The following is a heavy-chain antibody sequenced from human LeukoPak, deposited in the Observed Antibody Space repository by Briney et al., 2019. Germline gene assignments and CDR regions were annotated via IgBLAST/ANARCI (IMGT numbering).Heavy chain of an antibody. CDR2: ISSSGSTI. D-gene: IGHD5-18*01. J-gene: IGHJ4*02. V-gene: IGHV3-48*03. CDR1: GFTFSSYE. Sequence: GGSLRLSCAASGFTFSSYEMNWVRQAPGKGLEWVSYISSSGSTIYYADSVKGRFTISRDNAKNSLYLQMNSLRAEDTAVYYCARVVAESRGYSYGPIDYWGQGTLVTVSS. CDR3: ARVVAESRGYSYGPIDY.